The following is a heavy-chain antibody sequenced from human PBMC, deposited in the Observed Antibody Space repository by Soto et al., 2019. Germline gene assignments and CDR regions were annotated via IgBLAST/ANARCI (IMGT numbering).Heavy chain of an antibody. Sequence: QITLKESGPTLVKHTQTLTLTCTFSGFSLSSTRMAVGWIRQPPGKALEWLALIYWDDDKRYSPFLKSRLTITKDTSKSQVVLTMSNMDPVDTAGYYCAHIVVAGLGYYFDYWGQGTLVTVSS. CDR2: IYWDDDK. V-gene: IGHV2-5*02. CDR1: GFSLSSTRMA. CDR3: AHIVVAGLGYYFDY. J-gene: IGHJ4*02. D-gene: IGHD6-19*01.